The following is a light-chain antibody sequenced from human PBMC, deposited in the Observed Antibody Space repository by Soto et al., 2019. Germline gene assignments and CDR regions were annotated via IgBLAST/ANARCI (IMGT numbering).Light chain of an antibody. CDR1: QSISSTY. CDR2: DAS. J-gene: IGKJ5*01. Sequence: EIVLTQSPGTLSLSPGERATLSCRASQSISSTYLTWYHQRPGQAPRLLIYDASRRATGIPDRFSGSGSGTDFTLTISRLEPDDSAVYYCHHYDSSPPYTFGQGTRLEI. CDR3: HHYDSSPPYT. V-gene: IGKV3-20*01.